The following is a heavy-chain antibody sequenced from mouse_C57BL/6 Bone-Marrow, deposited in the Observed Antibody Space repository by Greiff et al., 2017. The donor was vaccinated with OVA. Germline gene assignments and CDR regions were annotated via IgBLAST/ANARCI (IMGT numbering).Heavy chain of an antibody. CDR3: ARSPLYGSSSYYYAMDY. Sequence: EVQLQQSGPGLAKPSQTLSLTCSVTGYSITSDYWNWIRKFPGNKLEYMGYISYSGSTYYNPSLKSRISITRDTSKNQYYLQFNSVTTEDTATYYCARSPLYGSSSYYYAMDYWGQGTSVTVSS. J-gene: IGHJ4*01. V-gene: IGHV3-8*01. CDR2: ISYSGST. CDR1: GYSITSDY. D-gene: IGHD1-1*01.